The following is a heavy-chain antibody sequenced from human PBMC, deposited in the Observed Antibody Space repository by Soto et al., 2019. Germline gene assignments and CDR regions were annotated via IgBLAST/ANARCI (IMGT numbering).Heavy chain of an antibody. V-gene: IGHV3-23*01. D-gene: IGHD5-18*01. Sequence: GGSLRLSCAASGFTFSSYAMSWVRQAPGKGLEWVSAISGSGGSTYYADSVKGRFTISRDKSKSTLYLQMNSLRAEDTAVYYCARDEGYGGFDPWGQGTLVTVSS. CDR1: GFTFSSYA. CDR2: ISGSGGST. J-gene: IGHJ5*02. CDR3: ARDEGYGGFDP.